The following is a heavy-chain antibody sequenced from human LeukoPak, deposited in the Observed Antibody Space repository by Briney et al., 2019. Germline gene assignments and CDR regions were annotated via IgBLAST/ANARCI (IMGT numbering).Heavy chain of an antibody. J-gene: IGHJ3*02. CDR1: GGTFSSYA. D-gene: IGHD3-9*01. CDR3: ASNDIQSLERAFDI. Sequence: SVKVSYKASGGTFSSYAISWVRQAPGQGLEWMGRIIPIFGTANYAQKFQGRVTITTDESTSTAYMELSSLRSEDTAVYYCASNDIQSLERAFDIWGQGTMVTVSS. V-gene: IGHV1-69*05. CDR2: IIPIFGTA.